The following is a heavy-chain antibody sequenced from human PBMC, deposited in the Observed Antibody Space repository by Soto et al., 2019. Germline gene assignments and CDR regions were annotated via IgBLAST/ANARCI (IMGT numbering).Heavy chain of an antibody. CDR3: AREYDYVRDYNYCGLDV. J-gene: IGHJ6*02. CDR1: GFSLISYG. V-gene: IGHV3-30*03. CDR2: TSYAGKTE. Sequence: QVQLVESGGGVVHPEKSLTLSCVASGFSLISYGFHWVRQAPVNGLEWVAVTSYAGKTEHYADSVKGRITTSRDNFRNTLYVQMSNLRGEDTAVYYGAREYDYVRDYNYCGLDVWGQGNTVTVSS. D-gene: IGHD3-10*02.